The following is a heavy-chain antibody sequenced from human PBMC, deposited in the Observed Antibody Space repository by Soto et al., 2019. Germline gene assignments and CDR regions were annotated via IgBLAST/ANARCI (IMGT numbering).Heavy chain of an antibody. Sequence: QVQLVESGGGVVQPGRSLRLSCAASGFTFSSYGMHWVRQAPGKGLEWVAVIWYDGSNKYYADSVKGRFTISRDNSKNTLYLQMNGLRAEDTAVYYCARDIGLGYSIAARPDWFDPWGQGTLVTVSS. V-gene: IGHV3-33*01. D-gene: IGHD6-6*01. CDR1: GFTFSSYG. J-gene: IGHJ5*02. CDR3: ARDIGLGYSIAARPDWFDP. CDR2: IWYDGSNK.